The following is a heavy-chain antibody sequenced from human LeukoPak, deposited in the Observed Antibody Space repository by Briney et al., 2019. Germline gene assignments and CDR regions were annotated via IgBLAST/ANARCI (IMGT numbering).Heavy chain of an antibody. Sequence: GGSLSLFCAGSGFTFSSYGMHWVRQAPGKGLEWVAVISYDGSNKYYADSVKGRFTISRDNSKNTVYLQMNSLRAEDTAVYYCAKDSNPYRLLWPFDYWGQGTLVTVSS. CDR1: GFTFSSYG. J-gene: IGHJ4*02. D-gene: IGHD2-2*01. CDR3: AKDSNPYRLLWPFDY. CDR2: ISYDGSNK. V-gene: IGHV3-30*18.